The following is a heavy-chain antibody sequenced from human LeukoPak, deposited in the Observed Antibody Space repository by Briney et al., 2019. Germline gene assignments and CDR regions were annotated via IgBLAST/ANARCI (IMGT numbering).Heavy chain of an antibody. Sequence: ASVRVSCKASGYTFTGYYMHWVRQAPGQGLEWMGWIYPNSGGTNYAQKFQGRVTVTRDTSISTAYMELSRLRSDDTAVYYCAREAYDSGSFRTDYYYMDVWGKGTTVTISS. CDR3: AREAYDSGSFRTDYYYMDV. CDR1: GYTFTGYY. V-gene: IGHV1-2*02. J-gene: IGHJ6*03. D-gene: IGHD3-10*01. CDR2: IYPNSGGT.